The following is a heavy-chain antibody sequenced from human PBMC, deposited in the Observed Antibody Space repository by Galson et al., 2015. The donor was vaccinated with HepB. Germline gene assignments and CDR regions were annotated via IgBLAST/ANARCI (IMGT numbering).Heavy chain of an antibody. CDR1: GGTFSSYA. D-gene: IGHD1-7*01. CDR3: ARDSRSGTTVGDV. J-gene: IGHJ6*02. CDR2: IIPIFGTA. V-gene: IGHV1-69*13. Sequence: SVKVSCKASGGTFSSYAISWVRQAPGQGLEWMGGIIPIFGTANYALKFQGRVTITADESTSTAYMELSSLRSEDTAVYYCARDSRSGTTVGDVWGQGTTVTVSS.